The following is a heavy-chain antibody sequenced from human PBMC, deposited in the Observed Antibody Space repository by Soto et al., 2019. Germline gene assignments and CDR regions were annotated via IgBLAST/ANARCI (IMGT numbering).Heavy chain of an antibody. J-gene: IGHJ6*02. CDR3: ARHHGSPGSYFGMDV. Sequence: RGESLKISCKGSGYSFSSYWINWVRQMPGKGLEWMGIIYPGDSDTRYSPSFQGQVTISADKSISTAYLQWRSLKASDTVMYYCARHHGSPGSYFGMDVWGQGTTVTSP. CDR2: IYPGDSDT. V-gene: IGHV5-51*01. CDR1: GYSFSSYW. D-gene: IGHD6-13*01.